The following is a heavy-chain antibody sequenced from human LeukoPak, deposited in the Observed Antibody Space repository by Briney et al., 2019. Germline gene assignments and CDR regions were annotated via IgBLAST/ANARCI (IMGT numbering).Heavy chain of an antibody. Sequence: GGSLRLSCAASGFTFSSYAMSWVRQAPGKGLEWVSVVSGSGGTTYYADSVKGRFTISRDNAKNSLYLQMNSLRAEDTAVYYCAQIYTYGSSQFDYWGQGTLVTVSS. CDR1: GFTFSSYA. J-gene: IGHJ4*02. V-gene: IGHV3-23*01. CDR3: AQIYTYGSSQFDY. CDR2: VSGSGGTT. D-gene: IGHD5-18*01.